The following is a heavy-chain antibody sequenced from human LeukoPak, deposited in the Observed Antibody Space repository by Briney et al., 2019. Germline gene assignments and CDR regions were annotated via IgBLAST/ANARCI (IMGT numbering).Heavy chain of an antibody. J-gene: IGHJ4*02. CDR3: AREDASGFDY. CDR1: GFTFSSYD. D-gene: IGHD2-15*01. V-gene: IGHV3-21*01. Sequence: GGSLRLSCAASGFTFSSYDMTWVRQAPGKGLEWVSYISSSTSYIYYADSVKGRFTISRDNAKNSLYLQMNSLRAEDTAVCYCAREDASGFDYWGQGTLVTVSS. CDR2: ISSSTSYI.